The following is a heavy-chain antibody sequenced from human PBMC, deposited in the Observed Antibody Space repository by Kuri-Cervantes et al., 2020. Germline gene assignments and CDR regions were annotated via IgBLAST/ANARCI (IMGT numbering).Heavy chain of an antibody. D-gene: IGHD5-18*01. CDR2: ISSSGSTI. CDR1: GFTFSDYY. CDR3: ARMDTAMVTYLLCYYYGMDV. Sequence: GGSLRLFCAASGFTFSDYYMSWIRQAPGKGLEWVSYISSSGSTIYYADSVKGRFTISRDNSKNTLYLQMNSLRAEDTAVYYCARMDTAMVTYLLCYYYGMDVWGQGTTVTVSS. V-gene: IGHV3-11*04. J-gene: IGHJ6*02.